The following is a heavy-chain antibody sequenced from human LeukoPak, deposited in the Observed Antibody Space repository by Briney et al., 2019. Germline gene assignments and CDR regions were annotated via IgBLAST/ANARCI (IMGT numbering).Heavy chain of an antibody. V-gene: IGHV3-7*01. D-gene: IGHD4-11*01. CDR3: ARDRESESDSEGDY. J-gene: IGHJ4*02. Sequence: GGSLRPSCSPSGFTFGRFWMCWVRPVPGKGLGYVSIIKQGGSEKYHMDTVKGRFTISRDDATNSLYLQMNSLRVEDAALYYCARDRESESDSEGDYWGQGTLVTVSS. CDR2: IKQGGSEK. CDR1: GFTFGRFW.